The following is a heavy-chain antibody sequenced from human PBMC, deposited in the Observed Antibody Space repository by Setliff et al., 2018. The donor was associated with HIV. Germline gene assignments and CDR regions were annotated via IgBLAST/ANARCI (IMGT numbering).Heavy chain of an antibody. CDR3: AKDHRVVSYYYDSSGYDY. D-gene: IGHD3-22*01. Sequence: PGGSLRLSCEASGFTFSTYGMHWVRQAPGKGLEWVAFIRYDGSNKYYEDSVKGRFTISRDNSKNTLYLQMNSLRAEDTAMYYCAKDHRVVSYYYDSSGYDYWGQGTLVTVSS. J-gene: IGHJ4*02. CDR1: GFTFSTYG. V-gene: IGHV3-30*02. CDR2: IRYDGSNK.